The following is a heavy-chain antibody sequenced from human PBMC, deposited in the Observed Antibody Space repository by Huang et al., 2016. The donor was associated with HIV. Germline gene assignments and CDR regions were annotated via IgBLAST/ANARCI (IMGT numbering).Heavy chain of an antibody. CDR1: GGSIRNSY. CDR2: MYTSGTT. D-gene: IGHD3-10*02. V-gene: IGHV4-4*07. J-gene: IGHJ4*02. Sequence: QVQLQESGPGLVKPAETLSLTCSVSGGSIRNSYWSWIRQPAGKGLEGIGRMYTSGTTNYNPSLRSRVTMSLDTSKNQCSLRLTSVTAADTAVYYCAREGNDVGGGFDHWGQGTLVTVSS. CDR3: AREGNDVGGGFDH.